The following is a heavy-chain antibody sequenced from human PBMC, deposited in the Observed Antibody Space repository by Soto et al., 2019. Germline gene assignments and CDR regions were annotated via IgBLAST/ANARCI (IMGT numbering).Heavy chain of an antibody. D-gene: IGHD3-10*01. CDR3: ARGASMVRGVIISWYYYYYMDV. CDR2: IDPSGGST. J-gene: IGHJ6*03. CDR1: GYTFTSYY. Sequence: QVQLVQSGAEVKKPGASVKVSCKASGYTFTSYYMHWVRQAPGQGLEWMGIIDPSGGSTSYAQKFHGRVTMTRDTSTSTVYMELSSLRSEDTAVYYCARGASMVRGVIISWYYYYYMDVWGKGTTVTVSS. V-gene: IGHV1-46*03.